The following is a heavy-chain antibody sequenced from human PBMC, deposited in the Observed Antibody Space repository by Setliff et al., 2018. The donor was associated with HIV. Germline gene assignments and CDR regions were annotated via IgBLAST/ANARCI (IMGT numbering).Heavy chain of an antibody. CDR2: INPNSGGT. D-gene: IGHD6-19*01. J-gene: IGHJ6*02. V-gene: IGHV1-2*02. CDR3: ARAGYSSGWYYYYGMDV. Sequence: ASVKVSCKASGYTFTGYYMHWVRQAPGQGLEWMGWINPNSGGTNYAQKFQGRVTMTRDTSISTAYMELSRLRSDDTAVYYCARAGYSSGWYYYYGMDVWGQGTTVTVSS. CDR1: GYTFTGYY.